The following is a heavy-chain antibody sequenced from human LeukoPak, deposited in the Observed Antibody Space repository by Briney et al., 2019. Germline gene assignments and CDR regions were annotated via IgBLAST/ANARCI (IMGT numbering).Heavy chain of an antibody. CDR3: ASLSHFGSGSYYQFDY. V-gene: IGHV4-39*01. D-gene: IGHD3-10*01. Sequence: SETLSLTCTVSGGSISSSSYYWGWVRQPPGKGLEWIGSIYYSGSTYYNPSLKSRVTISVDTSKNQFSLKLSSVTAADTAVYYCASLSHFGSGSYYQFDYWGQGTLVTVSS. J-gene: IGHJ4*02. CDR2: IYYSGST. CDR1: GGSISSSSYY.